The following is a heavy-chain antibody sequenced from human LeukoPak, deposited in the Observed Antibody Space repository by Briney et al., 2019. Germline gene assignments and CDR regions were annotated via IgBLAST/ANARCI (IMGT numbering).Heavy chain of an antibody. D-gene: IGHD1-26*01. J-gene: IGHJ4*02. CDR2: LYAGGGT. CDR3: ARFPYSPSSTAGDY. Sequence: QSGGSLRLSCAASGFSVSSNYVTWVRQAPGKGLEWVSLLYAGGGTYYADSVKGRFTISRDNSKNTLYLQMNSLRAEDTAVYYCARFPYSPSSTAGDYWGQGTLVT. V-gene: IGHV3-66*01. CDR1: GFSVSSNY.